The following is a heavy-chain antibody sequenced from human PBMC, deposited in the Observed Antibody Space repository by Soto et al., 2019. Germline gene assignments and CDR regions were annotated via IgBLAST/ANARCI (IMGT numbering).Heavy chain of an antibody. J-gene: IGHJ5*02. V-gene: IGHV2-5*02. D-gene: IGHD3-22*01. CDR3: AHLSVSRGYYYGWDWFDP. CDR1: GFSLSTSGVG. Sequence: QITLKESGPTLVKPTQTLTLTCTFSGFSLSTSGVGVGWIRKPPGKALEWLSLIYWDDDKRYSPSLKSRLTITKDTSKNQVVLTMTNMDPVDTATYYCAHLSVSRGYYYGWDWFDPWGQGTLVTVSS. CDR2: IYWDDDK.